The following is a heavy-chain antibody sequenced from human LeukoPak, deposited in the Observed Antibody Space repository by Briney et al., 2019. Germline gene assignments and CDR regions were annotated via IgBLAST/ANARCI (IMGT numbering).Heavy chain of an antibody. D-gene: IGHD5/OR15-5a*01. Sequence: SEALSLTCTVSGGSISSYYWSWIRQPPGKGLEWIGYIYYSGSTNYNPSLKSRVTISVDTSKNQFSLKLSSVTAADTAVYYCARQASSTAFDIWGQGTMVTVSS. CDR1: GGSISSYY. CDR2: IYYSGST. CDR3: ARQASSTAFDI. V-gene: IGHV4-59*08. J-gene: IGHJ3*02.